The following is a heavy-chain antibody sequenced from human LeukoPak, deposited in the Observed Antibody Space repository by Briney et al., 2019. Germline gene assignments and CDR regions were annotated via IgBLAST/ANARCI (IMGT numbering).Heavy chain of an antibody. CDR2: IKQDGSEK. Sequence: PGGSLRLSCAASGFTFSSYWMSWVRQTPGKGLEWVANIKQDGSEKYYVDSVKGRFTISRDNAKNSLYLQMNSLRAEDTAVYYCARESYYDSSGYHYWGQGTLVTVSS. CDR1: GFTFSSYW. D-gene: IGHD3-22*01. V-gene: IGHV3-7*01. CDR3: ARESYYDSSGYHY. J-gene: IGHJ4*02.